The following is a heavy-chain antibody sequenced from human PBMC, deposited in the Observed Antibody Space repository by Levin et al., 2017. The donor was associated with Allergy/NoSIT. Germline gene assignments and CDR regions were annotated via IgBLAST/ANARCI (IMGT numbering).Heavy chain of an antibody. CDR2: IYYSGST. CDR3: ARDDHGLVAHD. V-gene: IGHV4-39*07. CDR1: GGSISSSSYY. Sequence: PSETLSLTCTVSGGSISSSSYYWGWIRQPPGKGLEWIGSIYYSGSTYYNPSLKSRVTISVDTSKNQFSLKLSSVTAADTAVYYCARDDHGLVAHDWGQGTLVTVSS. D-gene: IGHD6-6*01. J-gene: IGHJ4*02.